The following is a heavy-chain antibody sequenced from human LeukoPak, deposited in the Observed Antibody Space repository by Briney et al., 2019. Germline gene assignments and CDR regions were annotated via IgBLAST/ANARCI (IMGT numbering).Heavy chain of an antibody. CDR1: GGTFSSYA. D-gene: IGHD3-10*01. V-gene: IGHV1-69*13. J-gene: IGHJ4*02. Sequence: VASVKVSCKASGGTFSSYAISWVRQAPGQGLEWMGGIIPIFGTANYAQKFQGRVTITADESTRTAYMELSSLRSEDTAVYYCARGEGQLLYYVSGSHFDYWGQGTLVTVSS. CDR2: IIPIFGTA. CDR3: ARGEGQLLYYVSGSHFDY.